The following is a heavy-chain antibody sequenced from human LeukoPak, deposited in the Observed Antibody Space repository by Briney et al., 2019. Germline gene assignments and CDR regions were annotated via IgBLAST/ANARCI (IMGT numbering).Heavy chain of an antibody. V-gene: IGHV1-69*05. Sequence: ASVKVSCKASGGTFSSYAISWVRQAPGQGLEWMGRIIPIFGTANYAQKFQGRVTITTDESTSTAYMELSSLRSEDTAVYYCAREWGHYGIALDYWGQGTLVTVSS. CDR1: GGTFSSYA. D-gene: IGHD3-9*01. CDR2: IIPIFGTA. J-gene: IGHJ4*02. CDR3: AREWGHYGIALDY.